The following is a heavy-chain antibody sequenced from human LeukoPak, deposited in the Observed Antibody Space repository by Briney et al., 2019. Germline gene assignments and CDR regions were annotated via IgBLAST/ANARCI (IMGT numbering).Heavy chain of an antibody. CDR1: GFTFDDYA. J-gene: IGHJ4*02. CDR3: AKGSGYDNGVYFDY. V-gene: IGHV3-9*01. D-gene: IGHD5-12*01. Sequence: SGGSLRLSCAASGFTFDDYAMHWVRQAPGKGLEWVSGISWNSGTIGYADSVKGRFTISRDNAKNPLYLQMNSLRAEDTALYYCAKGSGYDNGVYFDYWGQGTLVTVSS. CDR2: ISWNSGTI.